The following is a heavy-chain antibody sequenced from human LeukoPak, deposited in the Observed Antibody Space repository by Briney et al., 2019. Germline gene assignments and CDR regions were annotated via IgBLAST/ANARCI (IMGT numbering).Heavy chain of an antibody. CDR2: IWYDGSNK. CDR1: GFTFSSYG. CDR3: ARGFDFYGSGSYYPLDY. V-gene: IGHV3-33*01. Sequence: GGSLRLSCAASGFTFSSYGTHWVRQAPGKGLEWVAVIWYDGSNKYYADSVKGRFTIPRDNSKNTLYLQMNSLRAEDTAVYYCARGFDFYGSGSYYPLDYWGQGTLVTVTA. D-gene: IGHD3-10*01. J-gene: IGHJ4*02.